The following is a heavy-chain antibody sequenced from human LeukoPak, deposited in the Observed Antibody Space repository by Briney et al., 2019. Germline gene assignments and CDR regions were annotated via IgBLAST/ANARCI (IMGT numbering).Heavy chain of an antibody. V-gene: IGHV5-51*01. CDR2: IYPGDSDT. CDR1: GYSFTSYW. Sequence: GESLKISCKGSGYSFTSYWIGWVRQMPGKGLEWMGIIYPGDSDTRYSPSFQGQVTISADKSISTAYLQWSSLKASDPAMYYCARSHITYGSGSYYSDWGQGPLVTVSS. D-gene: IGHD3-10*01. CDR3: ARSHITYGSGSYYSD. J-gene: IGHJ4*02.